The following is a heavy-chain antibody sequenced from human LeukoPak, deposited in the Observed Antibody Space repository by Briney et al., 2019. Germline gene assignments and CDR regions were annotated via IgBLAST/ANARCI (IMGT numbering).Heavy chain of an antibody. CDR3: AQIVPYYYDSSGYYYYFDY. CDR1: GFSLSTGGVG. J-gene: IGHJ4*02. CDR2: IYWNDDK. V-gene: IGHV2-5*01. Sequence: KASGPTLVNPTQTLTLTCTFSGFSLSTGGVGVGWIRQPPGKALEWLALIYWNDDKRYSPSLKSRLTITKDTSKNQVVLTMTNMDPVDTATYYCAQIVPYYYDSSGYYYYFDYWGQGTLVTVSS. D-gene: IGHD3-22*01.